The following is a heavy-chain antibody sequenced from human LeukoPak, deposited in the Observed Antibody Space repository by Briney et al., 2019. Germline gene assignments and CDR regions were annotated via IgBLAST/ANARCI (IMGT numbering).Heavy chain of an antibody. Sequence: GGSLRLSCAASGFTFSSYAMHWVRQAPGKGLEWVAVISYDGSNKYYADSVKGRFTISRDNSKNTLYLQMNSLRAEDTAVYYCARDGTGSFDYWGQGTLVTVSS. CDR2: ISYDGSNK. D-gene: IGHD1-26*01. J-gene: IGHJ4*02. V-gene: IGHV3-30-3*01. CDR1: GFTFSSYA. CDR3: ARDGTGSFDY.